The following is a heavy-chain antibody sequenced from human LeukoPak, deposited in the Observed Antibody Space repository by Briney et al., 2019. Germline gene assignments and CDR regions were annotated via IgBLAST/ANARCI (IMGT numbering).Heavy chain of an antibody. D-gene: IGHD1-26*01. V-gene: IGHV3-7*05. CDR3: AYRNNFEY. J-gene: IGHJ4*02. CDR2: IKADGSEK. CDR1: GFSFSGHW. Sequence: GGSLRLSCAASGFSFSGHWMNWGRQPPGKGLEWVANIKADGSEKYYVDSVKGRFTISRDDAKRTVDLQMDNLRAEYTAIYYCAYRNNFEYWGQGALVTVSS.